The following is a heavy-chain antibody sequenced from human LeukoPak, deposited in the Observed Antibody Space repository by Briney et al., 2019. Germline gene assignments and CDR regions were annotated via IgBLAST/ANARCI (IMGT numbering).Heavy chain of an antibody. CDR1: GFTFSRYA. CDR2: IGDSGGST. Sequence: GGSLRLSCAASGFTFSRYAMSWVRQPPGKGLDWVSGIGDSGGSTYYADSVKGRFTISRDNAKNSLYLQMNSLRAEDTAVYYCASLGGSPQGDYWGQGTLVTVSS. D-gene: IGHD1-26*01. J-gene: IGHJ4*02. CDR3: ASLGGSPQGDY. V-gene: IGHV3-23*01.